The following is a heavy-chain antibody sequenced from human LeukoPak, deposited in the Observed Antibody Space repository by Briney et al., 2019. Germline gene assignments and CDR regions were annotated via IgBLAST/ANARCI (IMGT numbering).Heavy chain of an antibody. Sequence: GGSLRLSCAASGFTFSGYGMHWVRQAPGKGLEWVAKIKQDGSEKYYVDSVKGRFTISRDNAKNSLYLQMNSLRAEDTAVYYCAREDGGMATVDYWGQGTLVTVSS. J-gene: IGHJ4*02. D-gene: IGHD5-24*01. CDR2: IKQDGSEK. CDR1: GFTFSGYG. CDR3: AREDGGMATVDY. V-gene: IGHV3-7*01.